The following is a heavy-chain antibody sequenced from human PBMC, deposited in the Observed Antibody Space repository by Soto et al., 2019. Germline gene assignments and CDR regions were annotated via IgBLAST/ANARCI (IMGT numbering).Heavy chain of an antibody. Sequence: ASVKVSCKASGYTYTSYGISWVRQAPGQGLEWMGWISAYNGNTNYAQKLQGRVTMTTDTSTSTAYMELRSLRSDDTAVYYCAREVNGFGPYPATWFDPWGQGTLVTVSS. V-gene: IGHV1-18*01. CDR2: ISAYNGNT. CDR1: GYTYTSYG. J-gene: IGHJ5*02. D-gene: IGHD2-21*01. CDR3: AREVNGFGPYPATWFDP.